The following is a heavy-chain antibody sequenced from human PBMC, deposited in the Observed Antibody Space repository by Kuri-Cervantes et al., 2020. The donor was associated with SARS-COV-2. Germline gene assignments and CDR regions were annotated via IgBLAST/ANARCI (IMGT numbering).Heavy chain of an antibody. CDR3: ARGFDP. V-gene: IGHV4-4*07. J-gene: IGHJ5*02. Sequence: ESLKISCAVSGGSISSYYWSWIRQPAGKGLEWIGRIYTSGSTNYNPSLKSRVTISVDTSKNQFSLKLSSVTAADTAVYYCARGFDPWGQGTLVTVSS. CDR1: GGSISSYY. CDR2: IYTSGST.